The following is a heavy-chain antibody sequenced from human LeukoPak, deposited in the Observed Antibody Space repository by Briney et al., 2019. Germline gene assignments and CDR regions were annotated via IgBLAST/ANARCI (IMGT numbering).Heavy chain of an antibody. V-gene: IGHV1-24*01. CDR3: ATPHYDILTGYRANWFDP. CDR2: FDPEDGET. CDR1: GYTLTELS. Sequence: ASVKVSCKVSGYTLTELSMHWVRQAPGKGLEWMGGFDPEDGETIYAQKLQGRVTMTEDTSTDTAYMELSSLRSEDTAVYYCATPHYDILTGYRANWFDPWGQGTLVTVSS. D-gene: IGHD3-9*01. J-gene: IGHJ5*02.